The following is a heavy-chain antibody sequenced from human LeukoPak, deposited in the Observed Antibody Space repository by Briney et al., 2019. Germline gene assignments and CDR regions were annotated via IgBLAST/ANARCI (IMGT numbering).Heavy chain of an antibody. CDR1: GFTFSSYE. D-gene: IGHD3-10*01. CDR3: AKGVLPTGFDY. Sequence: SGGSLRLSCAASGFTFSSYEMNWVRQAPGKGLEWVSYISSSGSTIYYADSVKGRFTISRDNSKNTLYLQMNSLRAEDTAIYYCAKGVLPTGFDYWGQGTLVTVSS. J-gene: IGHJ4*02. CDR2: ISSSGSTI. V-gene: IGHV3-48*03.